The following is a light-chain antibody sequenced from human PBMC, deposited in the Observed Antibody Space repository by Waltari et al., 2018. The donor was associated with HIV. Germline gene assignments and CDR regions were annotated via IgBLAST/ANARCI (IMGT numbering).Light chain of an antibody. J-gene: IGKJ1*01. CDR3: QQCGTSPRT. Sequence: EVVLTQSPGTLSLSPGDTATLSCRASKSVSSTYLAWYQHKVGQAPRLLIYATSSRATGIPDRFSGSGSGTDFTLTISRLEPEDFAVYYCQQCGTSPRTFGQGTKVEIK. CDR2: ATS. V-gene: IGKV3-20*01. CDR1: KSVSSTY.